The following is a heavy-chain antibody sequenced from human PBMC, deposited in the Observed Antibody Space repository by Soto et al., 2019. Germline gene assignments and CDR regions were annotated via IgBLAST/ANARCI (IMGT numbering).Heavy chain of an antibody. CDR1: GSSQINFY. Sequence: GSSQINFYWSWIRQPAGKGLEWIGRIYTSGATSYNPSLKSRVTMSVDTSQTQMSLNLRSVTAADTAVYYCASGGIQLSYAFDYWGQGILVTVSS. CDR2: IYTSGAT. CDR3: ASGGIQLSYAFDY. V-gene: IGHV4-4*07. J-gene: IGHJ4*02. D-gene: IGHD3-16*01.